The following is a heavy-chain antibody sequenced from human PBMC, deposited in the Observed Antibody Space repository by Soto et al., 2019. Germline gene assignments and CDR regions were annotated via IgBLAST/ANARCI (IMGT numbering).Heavy chain of an antibody. CDR1: GVKVCNYA. D-gene: IGHD3-16*01. CDR2: ISATGGGT. J-gene: IGHJ4*02. Sequence: PGWCMGLCSAASGVKVCNYAMGWVRQAPGKGLEWVSLISATGGGTYYADSVKGRFTISRDNSHNTLYLQVHSLTAEDTAVYYCAKDRRAGGNSAFYFDFWGQGAQVTVSS. CDR3: AKDRRAGGNSAFYFDF. V-gene: IGHV3-23*01.